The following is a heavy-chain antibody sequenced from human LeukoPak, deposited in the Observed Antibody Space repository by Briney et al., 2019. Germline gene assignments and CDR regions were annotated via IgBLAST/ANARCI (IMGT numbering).Heavy chain of an antibody. CDR1: GYSFTTDW. D-gene: IGHD2-15*01. Sequence: GESLKISCKGSGYSFTTDWIAWVRQTPGKGLEWMGIIYPGDSETRYSPSFQGQVSISADKSISTAYVQWSSLKASDTAMYYCARLDCSGGSCLDYWGQGTLVTVSS. J-gene: IGHJ4*02. V-gene: IGHV5-51*01. CDR3: ARLDCSGGSCLDY. CDR2: IYPGDSET.